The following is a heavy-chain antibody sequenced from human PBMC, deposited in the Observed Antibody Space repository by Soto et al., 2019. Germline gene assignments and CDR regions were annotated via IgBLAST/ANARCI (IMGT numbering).Heavy chain of an antibody. D-gene: IGHD6-6*01. CDR3: AKEAARPGPCDS. Sequence: EVQLLESGGGLVQPGGYLRLSCEASGFTFSSYPMSWVRQAPGKGLEWISGITGGATNAYYADSVKGRITISRDNSKNTLYLQLNSLKAEDTAVYYCAKEAARPGPCDSWGQGTLVTVSS. J-gene: IGHJ4*02. V-gene: IGHV3-23*01. CDR2: ITGGATNA. CDR1: GFTFSSYP.